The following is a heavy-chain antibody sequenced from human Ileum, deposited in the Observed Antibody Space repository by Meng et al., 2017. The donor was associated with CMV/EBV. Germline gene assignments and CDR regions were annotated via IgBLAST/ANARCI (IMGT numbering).Heavy chain of an antibody. CDR3: ARDRRYCSSTSCEFDP. J-gene: IGHJ5*02. Sequence: GSISSGDYCWSWIRQPPGKGLEWIGYIYYSGSTYYRPSLKSRVTISVDTSKNQFPLKLSSVTAADTAVYYCARDRRYCSSTSCEFDPWGQGTLVIVSS. D-gene: IGHD2-2*01. CDR1: GSISSGDYC. CDR2: IYYSGST. V-gene: IGHV4-30-4*08.